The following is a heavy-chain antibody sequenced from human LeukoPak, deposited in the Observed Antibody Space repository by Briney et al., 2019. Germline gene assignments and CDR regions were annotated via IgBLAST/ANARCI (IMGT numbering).Heavy chain of an antibody. CDR3: ARVNINNWHSCDY. Sequence: PSETLSLTCAVSGGSISSSNWWSWVRQPPGKELEWIGEIYHSGSTNYNPSLMTPVTISVDKSNNQFSLELSSVTAADTAVYYCARVNINNWHSCDYWGQGTLVTVSS. CDR2: IYHSGST. J-gene: IGHJ4*02. CDR1: GGSISSSNW. D-gene: IGHD1-1*01. V-gene: IGHV4-4*02.